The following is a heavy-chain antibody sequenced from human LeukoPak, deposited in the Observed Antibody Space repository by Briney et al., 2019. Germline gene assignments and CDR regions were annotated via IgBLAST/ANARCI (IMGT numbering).Heavy chain of an antibody. Sequence: GGSLRLSCAASGFTFSSYSMNWVRQAPGKGLEWVSSISSSSSYIYYADSVKGRFTISRDNAKNSLYLQMNSLRAEDTAVYYCARWITIFGVAPYFDYWGQGTLVTVPS. V-gene: IGHV3-21*01. CDR2: ISSSSSYI. J-gene: IGHJ4*02. CDR1: GFTFSSYS. D-gene: IGHD3-3*01. CDR3: ARWITIFGVAPYFDY.